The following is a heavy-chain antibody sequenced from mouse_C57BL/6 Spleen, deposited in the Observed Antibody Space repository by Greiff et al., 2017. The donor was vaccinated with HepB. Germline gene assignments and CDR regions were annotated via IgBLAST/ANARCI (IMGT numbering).Heavy chain of an antibody. CDR3: ARATTVVENFDY. CDR1: GYTFTSYW. V-gene: IGHV1-64*01. D-gene: IGHD1-1*01. Sequence: VQLQQPGAELVKPGASVKLSCKASGYTFTSYWMHWVKQRPGQGLEWIGMIHPNSGSTNYNEKFKSKATLTVDKSSSTAYMQLSSLTSEDSAVYYCARATTVVENFDYWGQGTTLTVSS. J-gene: IGHJ2*01. CDR2: IHPNSGST.